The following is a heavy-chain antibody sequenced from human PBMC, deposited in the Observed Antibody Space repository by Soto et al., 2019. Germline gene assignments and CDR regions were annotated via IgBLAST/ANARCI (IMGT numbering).Heavy chain of an antibody. CDR1: GYTFTSYD. D-gene: IGHD6-19*01. J-gene: IGHJ5*02. CDR3: ARGGYSSGWRRINWFDP. V-gene: IGHV1-8*01. Sequence: GASVKVSCKASGYTFTSYDINWVRQATGQGLEWMGWMNPNSGNTGYAQKFQGRVTMTRNTSISTAYMELSSLRSEDTAVYYCARGGYSSGWRRINWFDPWGQGTLVTVSS. CDR2: MNPNSGNT.